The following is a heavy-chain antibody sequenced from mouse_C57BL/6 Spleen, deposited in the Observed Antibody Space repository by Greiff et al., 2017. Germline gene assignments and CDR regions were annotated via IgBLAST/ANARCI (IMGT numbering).Heavy chain of an antibody. D-gene: IGHD4-1*01. J-gene: IGHJ4*01. CDR3: ALTGEVDY. CDR1: GFYIKNTY. CDR2: IDPAHGNT. V-gene: IGHV14-3*01. Sequence: EVKLQQSVAELVRPGASVKLSCTASGFYIKNTYMHWVKQRPEQGLEWIGRIDPAHGNTKYAPKFQGKATITADTSSNPAYLQLSSLTSEATAIYYYALTGEVDYWGQGTSVTVSS.